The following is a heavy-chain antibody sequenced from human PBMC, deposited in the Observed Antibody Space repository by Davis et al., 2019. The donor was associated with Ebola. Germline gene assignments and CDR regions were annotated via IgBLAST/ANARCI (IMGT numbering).Heavy chain of an antibody. CDR3: ARDTTRTTDDPYYSGMDV. V-gene: IGHV3-21*06. J-gene: IGHJ6*02. CDR2: ISSSSSYI. D-gene: IGHD1-1*01. CDR1: GFHFRSYS. Sequence: ESLKISCAASGFHFRSYSMNWVRQAPGKGLAWVSCISSSSSYIYYSDSVKGRFTISRDDAKNSVYLQMNSLGAEDTAVYYCARDTTRTTDDPYYSGMDVWGQGTTVIVSS.